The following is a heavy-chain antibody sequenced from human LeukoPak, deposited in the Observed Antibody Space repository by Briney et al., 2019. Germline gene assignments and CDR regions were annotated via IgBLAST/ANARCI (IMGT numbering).Heavy chain of an antibody. CDR3: ARGRHGYNRRFDY. CDR2: IYYSGST. J-gene: IGHJ4*02. Sequence: SETLSLTCTVSGGSISIYYWSWIRQPPGKGLEWIGYIYYSGSTNYNPSLKSRVTISVDTSKNQFSLKLSSVTAADTAVYYCARGRHGYNRRFDYWGQGTLVTVSS. D-gene: IGHD5-24*01. V-gene: IGHV4-59*01. CDR1: GGSISIYY.